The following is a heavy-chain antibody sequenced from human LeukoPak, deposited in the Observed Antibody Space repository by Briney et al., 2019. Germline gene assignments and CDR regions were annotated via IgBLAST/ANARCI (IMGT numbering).Heavy chain of an antibody. Sequence: ASVKVSCKASGDTFSRYAISWVRQAPGLRLEWMGGIIPIFGTANYAQKFQGRVTITADESTSTAYMELSSLRSEDTAVYYCARGRMAGTYVFDYWGQGTLVTVSS. CDR2: IIPIFGTA. CDR3: ARGRMAGTYVFDY. V-gene: IGHV1-69*13. D-gene: IGHD6-19*01. CDR1: GDTFSRYA. J-gene: IGHJ4*02.